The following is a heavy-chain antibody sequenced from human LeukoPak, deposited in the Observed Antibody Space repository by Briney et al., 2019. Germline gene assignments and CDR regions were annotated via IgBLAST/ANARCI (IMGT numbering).Heavy chain of an antibody. D-gene: IGHD1-14*01. CDR1: GGSITTGIYY. Sequence: SETLSLTCTVSGGSITTGIYYWGWIRQPPGKGLEWIGSINYSGSTYYNPSLKSRVTVSVDTSKNQFSLNLMSVTAADTAVYYCARTGTSWFDSWGQGTLVTASS. J-gene: IGHJ5*01. CDR3: ARTGTSWFDS. V-gene: IGHV4-39*01. CDR2: INYSGST.